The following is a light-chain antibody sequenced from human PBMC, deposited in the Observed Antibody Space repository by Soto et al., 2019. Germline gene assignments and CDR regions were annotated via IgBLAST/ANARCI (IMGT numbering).Light chain of an antibody. CDR2: LIS. J-gene: IGKJ2*01. V-gene: IGKV3-20*01. Sequence: EIVLTQFPGTLSLSPGERATLSCRASQTITSGQLGWYQQKPGQAPRLLIYLISSRATGIPDRFSGSGSGTDFTLTISGLEPEDFSIYYCQHDGSSFGQGTKVEI. CDR1: QTITSGQ. CDR3: QHDGSS.